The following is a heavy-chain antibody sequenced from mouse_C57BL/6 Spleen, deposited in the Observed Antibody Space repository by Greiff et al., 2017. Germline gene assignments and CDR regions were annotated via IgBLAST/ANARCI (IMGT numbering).Heavy chain of an antibody. CDR2: ISPYNGGT. J-gene: IGHJ4*01. Sequence: VQLQQSGPVLVKPGASVKMSCKASGYTFTDYYMNWVKQSHGKSLEWIGVISPYNGGTSYNQKFKGKATLTVDNSSSTAYMELNSLTSEDSAVYYCARRGTTKGYAMDYWGQGTSVTVSS. D-gene: IGHD2-1*01. V-gene: IGHV1-19*01. CDR3: ARRGTTKGYAMDY. CDR1: GYTFTDYY.